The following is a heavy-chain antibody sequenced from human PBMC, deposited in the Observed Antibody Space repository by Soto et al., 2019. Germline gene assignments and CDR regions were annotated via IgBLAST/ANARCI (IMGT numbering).Heavy chain of an antibody. CDR1: GGSISNYY. CDR3: ARGRSSSKWFDP. V-gene: IGHV4-59*01. Sequence: SETLSLTCTVSGGSISNYYWTWIRQPPGKGLEWIGYIYYSGSTNYNPSLKSRVTISVDTSKNQFSLKLSSVTAADTAVYYCARGRSSSKWFDPWGQGTLVTVSP. J-gene: IGHJ5*02. CDR2: IYYSGST. D-gene: IGHD6-6*01.